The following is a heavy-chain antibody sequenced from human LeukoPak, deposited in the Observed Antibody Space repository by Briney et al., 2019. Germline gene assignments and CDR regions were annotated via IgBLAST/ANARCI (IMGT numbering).Heavy chain of an antibody. CDR2: IYYSGNT. CDR1: GGSITSYY. J-gene: IGHJ4*02. Sequence: SETLSLTCTVSGGSITSYYWSWIRQPPGKGLEWIGYIYYSGNTNYNPSLKSRVTISVDTSKNQFSLKLSSVTAADTAVYYCARSSSWYEGPNNFDYWGQGTLVTVSS. CDR3: ARSSSWYEGPNNFDY. V-gene: IGHV4-59*01. D-gene: IGHD6-13*01.